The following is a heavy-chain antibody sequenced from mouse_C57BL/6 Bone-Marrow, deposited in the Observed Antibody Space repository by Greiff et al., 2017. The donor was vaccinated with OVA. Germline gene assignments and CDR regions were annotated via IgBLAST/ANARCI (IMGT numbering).Heavy chain of an antibody. Sequence: QVQLQQSGPELVRPGASVKISCKAPGYTFTSHWMQWVRQRPGQGLEWIGEIFPGSGSTYYNEKFKGKATLTVDTSSSTAYMQLSSLTSEDSAVYFCARGGFTTVVGPYYFDYWGQGTTLTVSS. J-gene: IGHJ2*01. V-gene: IGHV1-56*01. D-gene: IGHD1-1*01. CDR3: ARGGFTTVVGPYYFDY. CDR2: IFPGSGST. CDR1: GYTFTSHW.